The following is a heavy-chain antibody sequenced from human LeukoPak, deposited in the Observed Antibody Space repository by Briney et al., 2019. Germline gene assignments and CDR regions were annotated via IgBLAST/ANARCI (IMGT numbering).Heavy chain of an antibody. J-gene: IGHJ4*02. V-gene: IGHV1-18*01. CDR1: GYTFTSYG. D-gene: IGHD3-10*01. CDR3: ARLAYESGTDYIDY. CDR2: ISAYNGNT. Sequence: ASVKVSCKASGYTFTSYGISWVRQAPGQGLEWVGWISAYNGNTNYAQKLQGRVTMTTDTSTSTAYMELSSLRSEDTAVYYCARLAYESGTDYIDYWGQGILVTVSS.